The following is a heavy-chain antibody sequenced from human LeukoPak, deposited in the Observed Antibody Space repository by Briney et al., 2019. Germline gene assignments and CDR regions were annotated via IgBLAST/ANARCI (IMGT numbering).Heavy chain of an antibody. J-gene: IGHJ6*02. CDR1: GDSVSSNSAA. D-gene: IGHD6-13*01. CDR2: TYYRSKWYN. CDR3: ARGGSSSWTYYYYGMDV. V-gene: IGHV6-1*01. Sequence: SQTLSLTCAISGDSVSSNSAAWNWIRQSPSRGLEWLGRTYYRSKWYNDYAVSVKSRITINPDTSKNQFSLQLNSVTPEDMAVYYCARGGSSSWTYYYYGMDVWGQGTTVTVSS.